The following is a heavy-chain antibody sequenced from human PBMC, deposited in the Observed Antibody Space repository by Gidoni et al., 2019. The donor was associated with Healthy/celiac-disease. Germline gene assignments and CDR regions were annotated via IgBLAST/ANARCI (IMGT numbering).Heavy chain of an antibody. J-gene: IGHJ4*02. CDR1: GFTCSNAW. Sequence: EVQLVESGGGLVKPGGSLRLSGAASGFTCSNAWMSWVRQAQGKGLEWVGRIKSKTYGGTTDYAAPVKGRFTISRDDSKNTLYLQMNSLNTEDTAVFYCTTLLHCSGGSCYSYWGQGTLVTVSS. CDR2: IKSKTYGGTT. V-gene: IGHV3-15*01. D-gene: IGHD2-15*01. CDR3: TTLLHCSGGSCYSY.